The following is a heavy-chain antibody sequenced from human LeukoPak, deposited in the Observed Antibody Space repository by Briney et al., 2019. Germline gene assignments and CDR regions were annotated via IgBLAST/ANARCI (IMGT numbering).Heavy chain of an antibody. Sequence: GGSLRPSCAASGFTFSTYAMSWVRQAPGKGLEWVSAISGSGGSTYYADSVKGRFTISRDNSKNTLYLQMNSLRAEDTAVYYCAKEGYRYGYAIDYWGQGTLVTVSS. D-gene: IGHD5-18*01. V-gene: IGHV3-23*01. CDR3: AKEGYRYGYAIDY. CDR2: ISGSGGST. J-gene: IGHJ4*02. CDR1: GFTFSTYA.